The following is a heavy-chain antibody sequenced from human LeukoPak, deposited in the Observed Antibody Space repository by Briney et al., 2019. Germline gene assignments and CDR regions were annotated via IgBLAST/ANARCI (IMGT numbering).Heavy chain of an antibody. CDR2: ISYDGSDK. CDR3: ATLLLGVGGDY. J-gene: IGHJ4*02. Sequence: PGESLKISCVASGFTFSSYGMHWVRQAPGKGLEWVAMISYDGSDKYYAESVKGRFTISRDNSKNTLYLQMNSLRDEDTAMYSCATLLLGVGGDYWGQGTLVTVSS. CDR1: GFTFSSYG. V-gene: IGHV3-30*03. D-gene: IGHD2-15*01.